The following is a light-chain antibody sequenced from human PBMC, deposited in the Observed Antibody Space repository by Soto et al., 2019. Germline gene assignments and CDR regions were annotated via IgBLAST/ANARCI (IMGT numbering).Light chain of an antibody. CDR2: GAS. V-gene: IGKV3-20*01. CDR1: QSISSIY. Sequence: VTQSLVTLSIPQGDGLTLLCSLIQSISSIYFAWYQQKRGQAPRLLIYGASSRATGIPDRFSGSGSGTDFTLTISRLEPEDFAVYYCKYYGSSPRTFGQGTKVDIK. CDR3: KYYGSSPRT. J-gene: IGKJ1*01.